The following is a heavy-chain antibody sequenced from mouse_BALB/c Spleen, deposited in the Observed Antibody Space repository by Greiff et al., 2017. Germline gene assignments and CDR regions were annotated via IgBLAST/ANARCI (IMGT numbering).Heavy chain of an antibody. CDR3: APMITTDAMDY. J-gene: IGHJ4*01. V-gene: IGHV1-80*01. CDR1: GYAFSSYW. CDR2: IYPGDGDT. Sequence: QVQLQQSGAELVRPGSSVKISCKASGYAFSSYWMNWVKQRPGQGLEWIGQIYPGDGDTNYNGKFKGKATLTADKSSSTAYMQLSSLTSEDSAVYFCAPMITTDAMDYWGQGTSVTVSS. D-gene: IGHD2-4*01.